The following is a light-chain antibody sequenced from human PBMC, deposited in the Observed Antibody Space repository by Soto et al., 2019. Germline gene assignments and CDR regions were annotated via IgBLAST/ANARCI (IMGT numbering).Light chain of an antibody. Sequence: QSVLTQPPSVSGAPGQRVTISCTGSSSNIGAGYDVHWYQQLPGTAPKLLIYGNSNRPSGVPDRFSGSKSRTSASLVITGLQAEDEADYYCQSYDSSLSGHVVFGGGTKLTVL. V-gene: IGLV1-40*01. CDR2: GNS. J-gene: IGLJ2*01. CDR3: QSYDSSLSGHVV. CDR1: SSNIGAGYD.